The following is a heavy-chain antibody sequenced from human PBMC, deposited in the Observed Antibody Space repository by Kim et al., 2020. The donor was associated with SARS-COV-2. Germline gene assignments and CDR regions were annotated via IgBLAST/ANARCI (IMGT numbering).Heavy chain of an antibody. Sequence: SLKSRVTISVDTSKNQFSLKLRSVTAADTAVYYCARVGATTFYYYYGMDVWGQGTTVTVSS. D-gene: IGHD1-26*01. J-gene: IGHJ6*02. CDR3: ARVGATTFYYYYGMDV. V-gene: IGHV4-31*02.